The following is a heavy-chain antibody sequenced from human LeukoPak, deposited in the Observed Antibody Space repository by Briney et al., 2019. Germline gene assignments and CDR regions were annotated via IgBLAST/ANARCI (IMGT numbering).Heavy chain of an antibody. V-gene: IGHV4-34*01. CDR2: INHSGST. J-gene: IGHJ5*02. CDR3: ARSGKNWRRNWFDP. D-gene: IGHD1-1*01. CDR1: GGSISSYY. Sequence: PSETLSLTCTVSGGSISSYYWSWIRQPPGKGLEWIGEINHSGSTNYNPSLKSRVTISVDTSKNQFSLKLSSVTAADTAVYYCARSGKNWRRNWFDPWGQGTLVTVSS.